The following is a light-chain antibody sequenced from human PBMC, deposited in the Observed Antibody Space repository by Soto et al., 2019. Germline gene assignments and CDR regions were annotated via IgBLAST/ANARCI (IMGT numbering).Light chain of an antibody. CDR3: QQYGSSPPT. CDR1: QSISRY. CDR2: GAS. V-gene: IGKV3-20*01. J-gene: IGKJ1*01. Sequence: IVLTQSPCTLSLSPGERTTLSFRASQSISRYLAWYQQKPGQGPRLLIYGASSRATGTPDRFSGSGSGTDFTLTINRLEPEDFALYYCQQYGSSPPTFGQGTKVDNK.